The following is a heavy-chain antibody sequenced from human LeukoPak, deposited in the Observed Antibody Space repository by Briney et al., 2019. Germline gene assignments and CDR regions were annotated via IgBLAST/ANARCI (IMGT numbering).Heavy chain of an antibody. J-gene: IGHJ4*02. V-gene: IGHV4-59*01. D-gene: IGHD2-2*01. CDR2: IYYTGST. Sequence: SETLSLTCTVSGGSISSYYWSWIRQPPGKGLEWIGYIYYTGSTNYNPSLKSRVTISVDTSKNQFSLKLNSVTAADTAVYYCAREGCSSPSCYDYWGQGTLVTVSS. CDR1: GGSISSYY. CDR3: AREGCSSPSCYDY.